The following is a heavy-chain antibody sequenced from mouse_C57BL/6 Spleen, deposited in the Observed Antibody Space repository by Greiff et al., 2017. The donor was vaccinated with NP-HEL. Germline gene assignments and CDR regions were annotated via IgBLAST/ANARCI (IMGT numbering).Heavy chain of an antibody. Sequence: VQLQESGPELVKPGASVKISCKASGYAFSSSWMNWVKQRPGKGLEWIGRIYPGDGDTNYNGKFKGKATLTADKSSSTAYMQLSSLTSEDSAVYFCAREGYVRFACGGQGALVTVAA. CDR1: GYAFSSSW. CDR3: AREGYVRFAC. CDR2: IYPGDGDT. J-gene: IGHJ3*01. V-gene: IGHV1-82*01. D-gene: IGHD2-2*01.